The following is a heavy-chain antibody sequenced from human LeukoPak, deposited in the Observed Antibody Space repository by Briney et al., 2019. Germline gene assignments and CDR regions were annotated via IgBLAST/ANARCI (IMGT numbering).Heavy chain of an antibody. J-gene: IGHJ4*02. CDR2: INHSGST. CDR1: GGSFSGYY. D-gene: IGHD5-24*01. CDR3: ARASRDGYKEHFDY. Sequence: SETLSLTCAVYGGSFSGYYWSWIRQPPGKGLEWIGEINHSGSTNYNPSLKSRVTMSVDTSKNQFSLKLSSVTAADTAVYYCARASRDGYKEHFDYWGQGTLVTVSS. V-gene: IGHV4-34*01.